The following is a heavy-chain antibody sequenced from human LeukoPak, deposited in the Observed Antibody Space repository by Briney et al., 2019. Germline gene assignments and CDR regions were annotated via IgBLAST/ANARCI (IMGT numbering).Heavy chain of an antibody. CDR2: IYYSGSRST. Sequence: SSETLSLTCTVSGASISSSSYYWGWIRQPPGKGLEWIGYIYYSGSRSTNYNLSLKSRVTISVDTSKNQLSLKLSSVTAADTAVYYCASLSNWFDPWGQGTLVTVSS. CDR3: ASLSNWFDP. J-gene: IGHJ5*02. D-gene: IGHD3-16*02. CDR1: GASISSSSYY. V-gene: IGHV4-61*05.